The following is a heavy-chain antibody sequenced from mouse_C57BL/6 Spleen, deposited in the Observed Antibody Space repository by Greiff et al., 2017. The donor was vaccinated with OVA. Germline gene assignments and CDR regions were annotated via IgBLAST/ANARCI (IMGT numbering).Heavy chain of an antibody. CDR1: GYAFSSSW. D-gene: IGHD1-1*01. J-gene: IGHJ2*01. V-gene: IGHV1-82*01. CDR3: AREGNYYGSSCDFDY. CDR2: IYPGDGDT. Sequence: QVQLQQSGPELVKPGASVKISCKASGYAFSSSWMNWVKQRPGKGLEWIGRIYPGDGDTNYNGKFKGKATLTADKSSSTAYMQLSSLTSEDSAVYFCAREGNYYGSSCDFDYWGQGTTLTVSS.